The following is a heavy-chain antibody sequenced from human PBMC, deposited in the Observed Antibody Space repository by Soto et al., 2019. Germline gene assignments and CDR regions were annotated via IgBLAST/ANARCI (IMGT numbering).Heavy chain of an antibody. CDR1: GGSISSADYF. CDR3: AREPYLPKVRNDF. CDR2: IFHSGTT. J-gene: IGHJ4*02. V-gene: IGHV4-30-4*01. Sequence: QVHLQESGPGLVKPSQTLSLTCSVSGGSISSADYFWTWIRQSPGKGLEWMGYIFHSGTTYYNPSLKGRLIMSIENSKDQCFRRLTSVTAADSAMYFWAREPYLPKVRNDFSGQGTLVTVSS.